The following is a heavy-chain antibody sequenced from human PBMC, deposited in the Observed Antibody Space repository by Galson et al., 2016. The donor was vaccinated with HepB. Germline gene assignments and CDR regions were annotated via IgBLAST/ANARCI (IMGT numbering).Heavy chain of an antibody. V-gene: IGHV3-48*02. CDR1: GFTFSSYS. D-gene: IGHD1-26*01. CDR2: ISGRSTTI. CDR3: ASQSGSYGYFDY. J-gene: IGHJ4*02. Sequence: SLRLSCAASGFTFSSYSMNWVRQAPGKGLEWVSFISGRSTTIFYADSVKGRFTVSRDNAKNSLSLQMNSLRDEDTTVNYCASQSGSYGYFDYWGQGTLVTVSS.